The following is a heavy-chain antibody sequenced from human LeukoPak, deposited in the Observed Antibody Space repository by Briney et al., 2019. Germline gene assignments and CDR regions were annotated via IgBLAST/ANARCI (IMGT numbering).Heavy chain of an antibody. CDR2: ISYSGTT. CDR3: ARHSSSWYYFDY. Sequence: SETQSLTCSVSDVSISSGIYYWGWIRQSPGRGLEWIGSISYSGTTFYTPSLKSRGTISVDTSKNQFSLKLNSLTATDTAIYYCARHSSSWYYFDYWAQGILVTVSS. J-gene: IGHJ4*02. V-gene: IGHV4-39*01. CDR1: DVSISSGIYY. D-gene: IGHD6-13*01.